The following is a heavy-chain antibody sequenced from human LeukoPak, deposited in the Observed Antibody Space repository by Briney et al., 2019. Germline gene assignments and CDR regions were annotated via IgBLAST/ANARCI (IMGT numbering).Heavy chain of an antibody. CDR3: ARELGSYSSSSQGDY. Sequence: GGSLRLSCATSGFTFSSYWMSWVRQAPGKGLEWVANIQQDGSEKYYVDSVKGRFTISRDNAKNSLYLQMNSLRAEDTAVYYCARELGSYSSSSQGDYWGQGTLVTVSS. D-gene: IGHD6-6*01. CDR2: IQQDGSEK. CDR1: GFTFSSYW. V-gene: IGHV3-7*01. J-gene: IGHJ4*02.